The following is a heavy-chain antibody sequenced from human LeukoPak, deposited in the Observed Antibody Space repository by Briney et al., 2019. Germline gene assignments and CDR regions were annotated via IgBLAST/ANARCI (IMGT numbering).Heavy chain of an antibody. V-gene: IGHV4-59*01. CDR2: IYYSGST. Sequence: SETLSLTCTVSGGSISSYYWSWIRQPPGKGLEWIGYIYYSGSTNYNPSFKSRVTISVDTSKNQFSLKLSSVTAADTAVYYCARRSDQTLYYYYGMDVWGQGTTVTVSS. CDR1: GGSISSYY. J-gene: IGHJ6*02. CDR3: ARRSDQTLYYYYGMDV.